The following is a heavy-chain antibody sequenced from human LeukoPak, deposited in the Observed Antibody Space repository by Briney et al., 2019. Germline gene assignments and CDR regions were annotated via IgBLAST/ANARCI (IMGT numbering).Heavy chain of an antibody. CDR2: MSSSSTTI. J-gene: IGHJ4*02. V-gene: IGHV3-48*04. Sequence: GGSLRLSCAASGFTFSTYTINWVRQAPGRGLEWVSYMSSSSTTIYYADSVKGRFTISRDNAKNSLYLQMNSLRSEDTAVYYCARGSDSGGYYYGDFDYWGQGTLVTVSS. D-gene: IGHD3-22*01. CDR3: ARGSDSGGYYYGDFDY. CDR1: GFTFSTYT.